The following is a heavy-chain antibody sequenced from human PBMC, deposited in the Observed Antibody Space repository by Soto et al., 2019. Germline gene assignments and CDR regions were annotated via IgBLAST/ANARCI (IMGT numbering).Heavy chain of an antibody. CDR3: ARDCRYPPNYYYYSYMDV. J-gene: IGHJ6*03. CDR1: GYTFTSYY. D-gene: IGHD3-16*02. V-gene: IGHV1-46*03. CDR2: INPSGGST. Sequence: ASVKVSCKASGYTFTSYYMHWVRQAPGRGLEWMGIINPSGGSTSYAQKFQGRVTMTRDTSTSTVYMELSSLRSEDTAVYYCARDCRYPPNYYYYSYMDVWGKGTTVTVSS.